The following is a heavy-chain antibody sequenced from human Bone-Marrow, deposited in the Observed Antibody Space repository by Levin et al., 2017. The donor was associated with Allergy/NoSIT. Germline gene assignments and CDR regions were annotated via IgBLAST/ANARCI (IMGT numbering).Heavy chain of an antibody. V-gene: IGHV3-23*01. D-gene: IGHD2-21*02. CDR1: GFTFNNYA. CDR2: ISGSGVSA. J-gene: IGHJ5*02. CDR3: AKDSCGADGYTWFDP. Sequence: GGSLRLSCAASGFTFNNYAMSWVRQAQGKGLEWVSAISGSGVSAYYADSVKGRFTISRDNSKNTLYLQMNSLRGEDTALYYCAKDSCGADGYTWFDPWGQGTLVTVSS.